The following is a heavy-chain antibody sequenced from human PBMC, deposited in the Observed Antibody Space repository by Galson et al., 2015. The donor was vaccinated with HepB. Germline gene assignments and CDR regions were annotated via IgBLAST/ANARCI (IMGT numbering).Heavy chain of an antibody. CDR1: GYTFTSYA. D-gene: IGHD2-21*01. Sequence: SVKVSCKASGYTFTSYAMHWVRQAPGQRLEWMGWINAGNGNTKYSQKFQGRVTITRDTSASTAYMELSSLRSEDTAVYYCARAHGGDDGGAFDIWGQGTMVTVSS. CDR3: ARAHGGDDGGAFDI. CDR2: INAGNGNT. J-gene: IGHJ3*02. V-gene: IGHV1-3*01.